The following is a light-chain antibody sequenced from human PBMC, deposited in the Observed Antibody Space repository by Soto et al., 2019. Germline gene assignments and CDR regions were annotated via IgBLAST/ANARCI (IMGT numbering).Light chain of an antibody. CDR2: EHN. Sequence: NFMLTQPHSVSESPGKTVTISCTRSSGSIASNYVQWYQQRPGSAPTTVIYEHNQRPSGVPDRFSGSTDGSSNSASLTISGLQTEDEADYYCQSFDISTVIFGGGTKSPS. CDR1: SGSIASNY. CDR3: QSFDISTVI. V-gene: IGLV6-57*04. J-gene: IGLJ2*01.